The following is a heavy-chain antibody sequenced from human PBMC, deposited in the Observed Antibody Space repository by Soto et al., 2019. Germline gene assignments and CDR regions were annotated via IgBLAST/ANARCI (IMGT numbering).Heavy chain of an antibody. CDR1: GFTFSGSA. V-gene: IGHV3-73*01. D-gene: IGHD3-3*01. Sequence: PGGSLRLSCAASGFTFSGSAMHWVRQASGKGLEWVGRIRSKANSYATAYAASVKGRFTISRDDSKNTAYLQMNSLKTEDTAVYYCTRHRSRLWSGYSGGAFDIWGQGTMVTVSS. CDR3: TRHRSRLWSGYSGGAFDI. J-gene: IGHJ3*02. CDR2: IRSKANSYAT.